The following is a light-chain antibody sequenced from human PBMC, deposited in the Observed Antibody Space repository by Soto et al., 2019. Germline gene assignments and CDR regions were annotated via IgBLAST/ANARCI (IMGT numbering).Light chain of an antibody. V-gene: IGLV1-40*01. CDR3: QTWDTGIGV. CDR2: GNN. Sequence: QSVLTQPPSVSGAPGQRVTISCTGSASNIGADYAVHWYHQLPGTAPKLLIYGNNNRPSGVPDRVSGSKSGTSASLAITGLQAEDEGDYYCQTWDTGIGVFGGGTKLTVL. CDR1: ASNIGADYA. J-gene: IGLJ3*02.